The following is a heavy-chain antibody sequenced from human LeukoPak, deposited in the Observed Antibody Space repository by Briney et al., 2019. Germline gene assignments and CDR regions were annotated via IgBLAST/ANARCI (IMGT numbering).Heavy chain of an antibody. D-gene: IGHD7-27*01. CDR1: GGTFSSYA. CDR2: IIPIFGTA. CDR3: ARANWGSPFDY. Sequence: SVKVSCKASGGTFSSYAISWVRQAPGQGLEWMGGIIPIFGTANYAQKFQGRVTITADKSTSTAYMELSSLRSDDTAVYYCARANWGSPFDYWGQGTLVTVSS. V-gene: IGHV1-69*06. J-gene: IGHJ4*02.